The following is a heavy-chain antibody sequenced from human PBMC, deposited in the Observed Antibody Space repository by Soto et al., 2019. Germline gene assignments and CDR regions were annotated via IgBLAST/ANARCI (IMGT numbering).Heavy chain of an antibody. V-gene: IGHV3-49*03. Sequence: GGALRLSCTASGFTFGDYAMSWFRQAPGKGLEWVGFIRSKACGGTTEYAASVKGRFTISRDDSKSIAYLQMNSLKTEDTAVYYCTREDSSGWYGVYYFDYWGQGTLVTVSS. CDR2: IRSKACGGTT. D-gene: IGHD6-19*01. CDR3: TREDSSGWYGVYYFDY. CDR1: GFTFGDYA. J-gene: IGHJ4*02.